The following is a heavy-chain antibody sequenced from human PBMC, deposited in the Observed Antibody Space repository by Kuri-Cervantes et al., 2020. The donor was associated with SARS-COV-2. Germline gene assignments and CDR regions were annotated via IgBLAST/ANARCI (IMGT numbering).Heavy chain of an antibody. Sequence: GESLKISCAASGFTFSSSAMNWVRQAPGKGLEWVSSISSSSSYIYYADSVKGRFTISRDNAKNSLYLQMNSLRAEDTAVYYCARDFSSSGGFDYWGQGTLVTVSS. CDR3: ARDFSSSGGFDY. J-gene: IGHJ4*02. V-gene: IGHV3-21*01. CDR2: ISSSSSYI. D-gene: IGHD6-6*01. CDR1: GFTFSSSA.